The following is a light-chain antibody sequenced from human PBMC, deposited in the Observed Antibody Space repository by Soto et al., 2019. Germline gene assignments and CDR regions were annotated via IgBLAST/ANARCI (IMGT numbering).Light chain of an antibody. CDR1: QSISSTY. CDR2: GAS. V-gene: IGKV3-20*01. J-gene: IGKJ1*01. CDR3: QQYISSPRT. Sequence: EIVLTQSPGTLSLSPGERATLFCRASQSISSTYLAWYQQKPGQAPRLLIHGASSRATGIADRFSGSGSGTDFTLTISRLEPEDFAVYYCQQYISSPRTFGQGTKVDIK.